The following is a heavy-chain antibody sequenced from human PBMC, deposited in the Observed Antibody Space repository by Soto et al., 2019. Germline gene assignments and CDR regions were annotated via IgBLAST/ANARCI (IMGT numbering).Heavy chain of an antibody. CDR2: ISGSGGST. J-gene: IGHJ4*02. D-gene: IGHD2-15*01. Sequence: EVQLLESGGGLVQPGGSLRLSCAASGFTFSSYAMSWVRQAPGKGLEWVSAISGSGGSTYYADSVKGRFTISRDNSKNTLYLQMNILRAEDTAVYYCAKAGDEVEVGAATLGYWGQGTLVTVSS. CDR3: AKAGDEVEVGAATLGY. V-gene: IGHV3-23*01. CDR1: GFTFSSYA.